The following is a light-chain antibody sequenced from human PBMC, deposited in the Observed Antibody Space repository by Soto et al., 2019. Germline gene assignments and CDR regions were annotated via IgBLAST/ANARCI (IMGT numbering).Light chain of an antibody. CDR1: QSVSTRD. J-gene: IGKJ5*01. V-gene: IGKV3-11*01. Sequence: EIVLTQSPGSMSLSPGDGANLSCRASQSVSTRDLAWYQQKPGQPPRLLIYGTSNRATGIPARFSGSGSGTDFTLTISSLEPEDFAVYYCQQRSNWPLTFGQGTLLEIK. CDR2: GTS. CDR3: QQRSNWPLT.